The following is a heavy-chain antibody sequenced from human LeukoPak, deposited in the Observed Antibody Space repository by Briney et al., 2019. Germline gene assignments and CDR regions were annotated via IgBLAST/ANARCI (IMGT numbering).Heavy chain of an antibody. CDR1: GGSFSGYY. J-gene: IGHJ6*03. V-gene: IGHV4-34*01. CDR3: ARDQRQWLLSYYYYYMDV. CDR2: INHSGST. D-gene: IGHD3-3*01. Sequence: PSETLSLTCAVYGGSFSGYYWSWIRQPPGKGLEWIGEINHSGSTNYNPSLKSRVTISVDTSKNQFSLKLSSVTAADTAVYFCARDQRQWLLSYYYYYMDVWGKGTTVTVSS.